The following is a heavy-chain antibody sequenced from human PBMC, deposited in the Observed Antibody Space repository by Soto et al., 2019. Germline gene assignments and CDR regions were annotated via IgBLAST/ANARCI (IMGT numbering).Heavy chain of an antibody. CDR3: ARIIGYCRNNDCSWTFDV. CDR1: GYSFISNW. V-gene: IGHV5-51*01. Sequence: GDSWKFSCKTSGYSFISNWVPWVRQLPGKGLEWMGTFYPGDSTSTYSPSFQGQVTISVDTSITTAYLQLNSLKASDTAMYYCARIIGYCRNNDCSWTFDVWGQGTMVTVSS. CDR2: FYPGDSTS. D-gene: IGHD2-15*01. J-gene: IGHJ3*01.